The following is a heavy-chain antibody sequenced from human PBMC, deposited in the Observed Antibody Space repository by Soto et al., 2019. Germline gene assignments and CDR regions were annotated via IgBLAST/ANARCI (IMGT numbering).Heavy chain of an antibody. CDR3: ARHGSGSYYNVFDYGMDV. CDR1: GYSFTSNW. V-gene: IGHV5-10-1*01. Sequence: GESLKISCKGSGYSFTSNWIGWVRQMPGKGLEWMGRIDPSDSYTNYSPSFQGHVTISADKSISTAYLQWSSLKASDTAMYYCARHGSGSYYNVFDYGMDVWGQGTTVTVSS. D-gene: IGHD3-10*01. CDR2: IDPSDSYT. J-gene: IGHJ6*02.